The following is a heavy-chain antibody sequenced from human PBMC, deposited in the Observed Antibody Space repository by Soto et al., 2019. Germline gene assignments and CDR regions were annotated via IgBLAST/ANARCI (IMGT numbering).Heavy chain of an antibody. J-gene: IGHJ4*02. CDR1: GFTFSSYW. CDR2: IAHDGSEK. Sequence: EVQLVESGGGLVQTGGSLRLSCAVSGFTFSSYWMSWVRQAPGRGLEWVATIAHDGSEKFYVDSVKGRFTISRDNTKNSLYLQMNSLRAEDTAVYYCARESNAHFDYWGQGTMVTVSS. D-gene: IGHD7-27*01. V-gene: IGHV3-7*01. CDR3: ARESNAHFDY.